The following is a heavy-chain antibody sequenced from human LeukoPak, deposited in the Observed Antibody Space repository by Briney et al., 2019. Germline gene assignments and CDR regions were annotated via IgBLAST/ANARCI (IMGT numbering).Heavy chain of an antibody. Sequence: SETLSLTCTVSGGSISSHNWSWIRQPPGKGLEWIGYIYYSGSTNYNPSLKSRVTISVDTSKNQFSLKLSSVTAADTAVYYCARDRQVYAGGYYYYYYMDVWGKGTTVTVSS. D-gene: IGHD3-16*01. CDR1: GGSISSHN. CDR2: IYYSGST. J-gene: IGHJ6*03. CDR3: ARDRQVYAGGYYYYYYMDV. V-gene: IGHV4-59*11.